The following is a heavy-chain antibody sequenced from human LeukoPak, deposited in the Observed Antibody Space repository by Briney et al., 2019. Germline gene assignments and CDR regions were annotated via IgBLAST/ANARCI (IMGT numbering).Heavy chain of an antibody. CDR1: GFTFSSYA. CDR3: ARGGLDSSSWYSSWFDP. D-gene: IGHD6-13*01. V-gene: IGHV3-13*01. CDR2: IGTAGDT. Sequence: GGSLRLSCAASGFTFSSYAMHWVRQATGKGLEWVSAIGTAGDTYYPGSVKGRFTISRENAKNSLYLQMNSLRAGDTAVYYCARGGLDSSSWYSSWFDPWGQGTLVTVSS. J-gene: IGHJ5*02.